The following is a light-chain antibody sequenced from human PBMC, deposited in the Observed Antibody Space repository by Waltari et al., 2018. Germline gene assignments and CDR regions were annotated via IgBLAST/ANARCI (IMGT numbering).Light chain of an antibody. J-gene: IGKJ5*01. V-gene: IGKV1-6*01. CDR3: LQDYNYPLT. CDR2: AAS. CDR1: QAIRND. Sequence: AIEMTQSPSSLSASLGDRGTITCRASQAIRNDLGWYQQKPGKTPKLLIYAASTLLNGVPSRFSGSGSGTNFTLTITSLQPGDFATYYCLQDYNYPLTFGQGTRLE.